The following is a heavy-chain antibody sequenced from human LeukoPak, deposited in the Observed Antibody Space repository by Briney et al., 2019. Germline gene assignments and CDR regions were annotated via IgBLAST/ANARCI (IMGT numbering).Heavy chain of an antibody. J-gene: IGHJ4*02. D-gene: IGHD3-16*02. V-gene: IGHV3-23*01. CDR3: AGRGIMITFGGVIETADY. CDR1: GFTFSSYG. CDR2: ISGSGGST. Sequence: GGTLILSCAASGFTFSSYGMSWVRQAPGKGLEWVSAISGSGGSTYYADSVKGRFTISRDNSKNTLYLQMNSLRAEDTAVYYCAGRGIMITFGGVIETADYWGQGTLVTVSS.